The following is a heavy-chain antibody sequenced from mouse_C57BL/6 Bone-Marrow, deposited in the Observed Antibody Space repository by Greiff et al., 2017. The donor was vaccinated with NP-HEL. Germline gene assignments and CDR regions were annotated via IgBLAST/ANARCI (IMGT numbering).Heavy chain of an antibody. J-gene: IGHJ4*01. CDR2: IYPGSGST. D-gene: IGHD2-3*01. Sequence: QVHVKQPGAELVKPGASVKMSCKASGYTFTSYWITWVKQRPGQGLEWIGDIYPGSGSTNYNEKFKSKATLTVDTSSSTAYMQLSSLTSEDSAVYYCAWADGYYGDYYAMDYWGQGTSVTVSS. CDR3: AWADGYYGDYYAMDY. V-gene: IGHV1-55*01. CDR1: GYTFTSYW.